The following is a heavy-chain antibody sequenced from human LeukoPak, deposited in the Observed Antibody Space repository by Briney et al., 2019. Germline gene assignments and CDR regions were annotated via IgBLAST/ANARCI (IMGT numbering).Heavy chain of an antibody. V-gene: IGHV1-18*01. D-gene: IGHD3-22*01. CDR3: ARDHGDYYDSSGHY. J-gene: IGHJ4*02. Sequence: ASVKVSCKASGYTFTSYGISWVRQAPGQGLEWMGWISAYNGNTNYAQKLQGRVTTTTDTSTSTAYMELRSLRSDDTAVYYCARDHGDYYDSSGHYWGQGTLVTVSS. CDR1: GYTFTSYG. CDR2: ISAYNGNT.